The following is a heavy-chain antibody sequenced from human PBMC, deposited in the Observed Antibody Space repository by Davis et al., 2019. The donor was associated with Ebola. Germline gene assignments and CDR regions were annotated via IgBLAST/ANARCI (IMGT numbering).Heavy chain of an antibody. CDR3: ARQIPPLAAAGNPGVYYYYYGMDV. CDR2: IIPILGIA. Sequence: AASVKVSCKASGGTFSSYAISWVRQAPGQGLEWMGRIIPILGIANYAQKFRGRVTITADKSTSTAYMELSSLRSEDTAVYYCARQIPPLAAAGNPGVYYYYYGMDVWGQGTTVTVSS. D-gene: IGHD6-13*01. V-gene: IGHV1-69*04. J-gene: IGHJ6*02. CDR1: GGTFSSYA.